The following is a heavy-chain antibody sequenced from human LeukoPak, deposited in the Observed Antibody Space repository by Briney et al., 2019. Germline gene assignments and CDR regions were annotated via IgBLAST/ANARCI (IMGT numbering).Heavy chain of an antibody. J-gene: IGHJ5*02. Sequence: SVKVSCKASGGTFSSYAISWVRQAPGQGLEWMGRIIPIFGIANYAQKFQGRVTITADKSTSTAYMELSSLRSEDTAVYYCTRASSAEQLITAWGQGTLVTVSS. CDR2: IIPIFGIA. D-gene: IGHD6-6*01. CDR3: TRASSAEQLITA. V-gene: IGHV1-69*04. CDR1: GGTFSSYA.